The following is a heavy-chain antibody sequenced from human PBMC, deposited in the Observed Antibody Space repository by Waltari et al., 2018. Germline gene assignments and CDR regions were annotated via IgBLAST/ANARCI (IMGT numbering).Heavy chain of an antibody. J-gene: IGHJ5*02. CDR2: INPNRGCT. CDR3: AREMGRGDYSSLATTDPWFDP. D-gene: IGHD6-13*01. CDR1: GYTFTTYY. Sequence: QVQLVQSGAEVKKPGAAVKVSCAASGYTFTTYYIHWVRQATGQGLQWMGWINPNRGCTNLAQKFQGRATMNRNTSISTAYMELSRLRSDDTAVYYCAREMGRGDYSSLATTDPWFDPWGQETLVTVSS. V-gene: IGHV1-2*02.